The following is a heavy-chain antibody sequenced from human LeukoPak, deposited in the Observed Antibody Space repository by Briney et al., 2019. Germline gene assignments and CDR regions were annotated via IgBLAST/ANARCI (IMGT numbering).Heavy chain of an antibody. D-gene: IGHD7-27*01. CDR3: ARDRSWGSQCYFDY. CDR2: IWYDGSNK. Sequence: GGSLRLSCAASGFHFSTYGMHWVRQAPGKGLEWVGVIWYDGSNKIYAESVKGRFTISRDNSKNTLYLQMNSLRAEDTAVYYCARDRSWGSQCYFDYWGQGTLVTVSS. V-gene: IGHV3-33*01. J-gene: IGHJ4*02. CDR1: GFHFSTYG.